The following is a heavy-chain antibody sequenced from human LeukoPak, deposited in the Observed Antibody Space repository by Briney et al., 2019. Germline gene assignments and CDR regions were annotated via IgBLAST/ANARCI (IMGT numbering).Heavy chain of an antibody. CDR3: ARLRPVNCFDP. Sequence: SETLSLTCTVSGGSISSYYWSWIRQPPGKGLEWIGYIYYSGSTNYNPSLKSRVTISVDTSKNQFSLKLSSVTAADTAVYYCARLRPVNCFDPWGQGTLVTVSS. J-gene: IGHJ5*02. CDR2: IYYSGST. CDR1: GGSISSYY. V-gene: IGHV4-59*01.